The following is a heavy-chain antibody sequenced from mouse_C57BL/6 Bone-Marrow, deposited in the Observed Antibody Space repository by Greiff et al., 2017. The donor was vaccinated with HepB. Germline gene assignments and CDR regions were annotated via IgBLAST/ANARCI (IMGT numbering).Heavy chain of an antibody. CDR2: IYPRDGST. CDR1: GYTFTSYD. J-gene: IGHJ2*01. Sequence: QVQLKESGPELVKPGASVKLSCKASGYTFTSYDINWVKQRPGQGLEWIGWIYPRDGSTKYNEKFKGKATLTVDTSSSTAYMELHSLTSEDSAVYFCARGGNYYGSSFPFDYWGQGTTLTVSS. CDR3: ARGGNYYGSSFPFDY. V-gene: IGHV1-85*01. D-gene: IGHD1-1*01.